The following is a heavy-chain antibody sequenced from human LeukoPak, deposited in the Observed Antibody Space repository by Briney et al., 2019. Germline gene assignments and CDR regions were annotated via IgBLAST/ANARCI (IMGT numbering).Heavy chain of an antibody. CDR1: GYTLTELS. J-gene: IGHJ4*02. V-gene: IGHV1-24*01. CDR3: ATSHYYDSSGYYSIDY. D-gene: IGHD3-22*01. CDR2: FDPEDGET. Sequence: ASVKVSCKVSGYTLTELSMHWVRQAPGKGREWMGGFDPEDGETIYAQKFQGRVTMTEDTSTDTAYMELSSLRSEDTAVYYCATSHYYDSSGYYSIDYWGQGTLVTVSS.